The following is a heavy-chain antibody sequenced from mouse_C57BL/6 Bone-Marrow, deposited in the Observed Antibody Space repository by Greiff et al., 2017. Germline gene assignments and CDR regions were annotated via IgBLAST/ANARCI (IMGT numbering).Heavy chain of an antibody. CDR3: ARRGTVGYAMDY. J-gene: IGHJ4*01. CDR1: GFTFSSYG. Sequence: VQLQESGGDLVKPGGSLKLPCAASGFTFSSYGMSWVRPTPDKRLEWVATISSGGSYTYYPDSVKGRFTISRDNDKNTLYLQMSSLNSEDTAMYYCARRGTVGYAMDYWGQGTSVTVSS. CDR2: ISSGGSYT. V-gene: IGHV5-6*01. D-gene: IGHD1-1*01.